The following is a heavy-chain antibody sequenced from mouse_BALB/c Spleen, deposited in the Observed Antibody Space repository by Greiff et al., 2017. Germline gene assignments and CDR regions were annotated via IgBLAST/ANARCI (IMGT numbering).Heavy chain of an antibody. Sequence: VQLQQSGPELVKPGASVKMSCKASGYTFTSYVMHWVKQKPGQGLEWIGYINPYNDGTKYNEKFKGKATLTSDKSSSTAYMELSSLTSEDSAVYYCARSGGSSYGYFDVWGAGTTVTVSS. J-gene: IGHJ1*01. CDR2: INPYNDGT. D-gene: IGHD1-1*01. CDR1: GYTFTSYV. V-gene: IGHV1-14*01. CDR3: ARSGGSSYGYFDV.